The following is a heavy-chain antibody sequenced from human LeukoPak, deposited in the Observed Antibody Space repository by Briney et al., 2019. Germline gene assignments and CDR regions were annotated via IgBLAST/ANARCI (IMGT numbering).Heavy chain of an antibody. CDR3: ARRYCSGPTCQASPIDY. J-gene: IGHJ4*02. CDR1: GYTFTSYD. Sequence: ASVKVSCKASGYTFTSYDINWVRQATGQGLEWMGWMNPNSGNTGYAQKFQGRVTMTTDTSTSTAYMELRSLRSDDTAVYYCARRYCSGPTCQASPIDYWGQGTLVTVSS. D-gene: IGHD2-2*01. V-gene: IGHV1-8*01. CDR2: MNPNSGNT.